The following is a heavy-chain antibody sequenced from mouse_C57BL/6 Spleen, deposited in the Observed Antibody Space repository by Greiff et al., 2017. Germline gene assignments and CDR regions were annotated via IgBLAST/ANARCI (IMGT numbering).Heavy chain of an antibody. CDR3: ARPLYYDYDWFAY. V-gene: IGHV1-72*01. CDR1: GYTFTSYW. D-gene: IGHD2-4*01. J-gene: IGHJ3*01. Sequence: QVQLQQPGAELVKPGASVKLSCKASGYTFTSYWMHWVKQRPGRGLEWIGRIDPNSGGNKYNEKFKSKATLTVDKPSSTAYMQLSSLTSEDSAVYYCARPLYYDYDWFAYWGQGTLVTVSA. CDR2: IDPNSGGN.